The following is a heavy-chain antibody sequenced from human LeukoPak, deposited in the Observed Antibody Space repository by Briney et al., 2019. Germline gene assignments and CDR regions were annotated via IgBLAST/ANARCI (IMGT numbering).Heavy chain of an antibody. CDR2: IKQDGSEK. CDR1: GFTFGKYW. CDR3: ARVSKESSAWGY. V-gene: IGHV3-7*03. J-gene: IGHJ4*02. Sequence: GGSLRLSCVASGFTFGKYWMSWVRQAPGKGLEWVANIKQDGSEKYYVDSVKGRFTVSRDNAKNSLYLQMNSLRVEDTAVYYCARVSKESSAWGYWGQGTLVTVSS. D-gene: IGHD6-19*01.